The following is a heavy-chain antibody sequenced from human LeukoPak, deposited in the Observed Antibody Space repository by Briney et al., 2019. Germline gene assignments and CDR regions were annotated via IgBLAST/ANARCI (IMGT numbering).Heavy chain of an antibody. CDR1: GGTFSSYA. D-gene: IGHD3-22*01. V-gene: IGHV1-69*01. CDR3: ARNGYYHDSSGYPYYGMDV. Sequence: SVKVSCKASGGTFSSYAISWVRQAPGQGLEWMGGIIPIFGTANYAQKFQGRVTITADESTSTAYMELSSLRSEDTAVYYCARNGYYHDSSGYPYYGMDVWGQGTTVTVSS. J-gene: IGHJ6*02. CDR2: IIPIFGTA.